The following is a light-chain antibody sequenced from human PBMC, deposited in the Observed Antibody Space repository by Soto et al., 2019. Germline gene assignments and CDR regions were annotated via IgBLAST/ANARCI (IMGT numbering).Light chain of an antibody. V-gene: IGKV3-20*01. J-gene: IGKJ1*01. CDR1: QTVRNNY. Sequence: EIVLTQSPATLSLSPGERATLSCRASQTVRNNYLAWYQQKPGQAPRLLIYDASSRATGIPDRFSGGGSGTDFTLTISRLEPEDFAVYYCQQYGSSPQTFGQGTKVDIK. CDR2: DAS. CDR3: QQYGSSPQT.